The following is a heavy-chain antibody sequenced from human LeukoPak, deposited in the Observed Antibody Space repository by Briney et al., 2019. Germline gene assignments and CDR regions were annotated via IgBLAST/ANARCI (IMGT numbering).Heavy chain of an antibody. Sequence: GASVNVSCKASGYTFTRYYMHWVRQAPGQGLEWMGIIDPSGGSTSYAQNFQGGVTMTRDATTSTVYLELSSLRSEDTAVYYCARDFGEMPNYWGQGTLVTVSS. D-gene: IGHD5-24*01. CDR2: IDPSGGST. J-gene: IGHJ4*02. CDR1: GYTFTRYY. CDR3: ARDFGEMPNY. V-gene: IGHV1-46*01.